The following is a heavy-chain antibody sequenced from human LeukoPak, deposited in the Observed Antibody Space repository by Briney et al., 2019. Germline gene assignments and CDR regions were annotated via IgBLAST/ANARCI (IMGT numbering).Heavy chain of an antibody. Sequence: AGGSLRLSCAASGFDFSTYSIDWVRQAPGKGLEWFSYISSSSSNIYHADSVKGRFTISRDNAKNSLHLQMNSLRAEDTAVYYCARVGRSGWTVDYWGQGTLVTVSS. V-gene: IGHV3-48*04. CDR3: ARVGRSGWTVDY. CDR1: GFDFSTYS. D-gene: IGHD6-19*01. J-gene: IGHJ4*02. CDR2: ISSSSSNI.